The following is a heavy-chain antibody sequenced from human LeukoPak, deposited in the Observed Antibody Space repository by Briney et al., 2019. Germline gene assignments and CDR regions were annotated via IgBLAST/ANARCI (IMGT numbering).Heavy chain of an antibody. CDR2: IADAGT. V-gene: IGHV3-23*01. CDR3: AKNLGPFDV. Sequence: GGSLRLSCAASGFTFSGHWMTWVRQAPGKGLEWVSTIADAGTYYADSVKGRFTISRDNSKNMLYLQLNSLRAGDTAMYYCAKNLGPFDVRGQGTMVTVSS. J-gene: IGHJ3*01. D-gene: IGHD3-16*01. CDR1: GFTFSGHW.